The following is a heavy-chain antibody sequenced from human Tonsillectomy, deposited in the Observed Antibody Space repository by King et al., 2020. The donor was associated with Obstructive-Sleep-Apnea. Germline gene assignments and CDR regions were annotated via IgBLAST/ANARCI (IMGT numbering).Heavy chain of an antibody. CDR3: ARGVIIGDNYYGMDV. D-gene: IGHD3-3*01. V-gene: IGHV4-34*01. CDR2: INHSGST. Sequence: HVQLQQWGAGLLKPSETLSLTCAVYGGSFSGYYWSWIRQPPGKGLEWIGEINHSGSTNYNPSLKSRVTISVDTSRNQFSMKVSSVTAADTAVYYCARGVIIGDNYYGMDVWGQGTTVTVSS. CDR1: GGSFSGYY. J-gene: IGHJ6*02.